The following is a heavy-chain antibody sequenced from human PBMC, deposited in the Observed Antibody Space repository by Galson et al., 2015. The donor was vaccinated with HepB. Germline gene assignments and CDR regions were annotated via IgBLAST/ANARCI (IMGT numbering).Heavy chain of an antibody. CDR1: GLTFDYYA. D-gene: IGHD6-19*01. V-gene: IGHV3-23*01. CDR3: AKLQPRYNGGWYSSAWGEIDS. Sequence: SLRLSCAASGLTFDYYAMSWVRQAPGKGLEWVSGISPSGDMSFIADSVRGRLTISRDNSKKTLYLHMKNLRAEDTAVYYFAKLQPRYNGGWYSSAWGEIDSWGQGTPVTVSS. J-gene: IGHJ4*02. CDR2: ISPSGDMS.